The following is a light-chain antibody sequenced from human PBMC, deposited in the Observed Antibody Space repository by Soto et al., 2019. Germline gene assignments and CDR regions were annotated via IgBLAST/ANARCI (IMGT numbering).Light chain of an antibody. CDR3: SSFTSRFTFV. CDR1: RSDVGAYNY. CDR2: EVI. Sequence: QSALTQPASVSGSPGQSIAISCTGTRSDVGAYNYVSWYQQHPGKAPKLMISEVINRPSGVSDRFSGSKSGNTASLTISGLQAEDEADYYCSSFTSRFTFVFGTGTKVTVL. J-gene: IGLJ1*01. V-gene: IGLV2-14*01.